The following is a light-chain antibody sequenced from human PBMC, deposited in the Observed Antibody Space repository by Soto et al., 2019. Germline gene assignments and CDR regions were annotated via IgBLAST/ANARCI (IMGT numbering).Light chain of an antibody. CDR3: QQYGNSPS. J-gene: IGKJ2*01. V-gene: IGKV3-20*01. Sequence: VLTQSPGTLSLSPGDRATLSCRASQRVSGSSLAWYQQKPGQAPRLLIYGGSNRATGVPDRFSGSGSGAAFTLTISRLEPEDFAVYHCQQYGNSPSFGQRTKLEIK. CDR2: GGS. CDR1: QRVSGSS.